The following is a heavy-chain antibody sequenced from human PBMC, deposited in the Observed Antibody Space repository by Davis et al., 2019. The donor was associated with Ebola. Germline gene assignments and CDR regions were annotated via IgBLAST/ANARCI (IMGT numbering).Heavy chain of an antibody. CDR3: ARLRGCSGGSCYSVPYGMDV. CDR2: INSDGSST. Sequence: HTGGSLRLSCAASGFTFSSYWMHWVRQAPGKGLVWVSRINSDGSSTSYADSVKGRFTISRDNAKNTLYLQMNSLRAEDTAVYYCARLRGCSGGSCYSVPYGMDVWGQGTTVTVSS. J-gene: IGHJ6*02. D-gene: IGHD2-15*01. V-gene: IGHV3-74*01. CDR1: GFTFSSYW.